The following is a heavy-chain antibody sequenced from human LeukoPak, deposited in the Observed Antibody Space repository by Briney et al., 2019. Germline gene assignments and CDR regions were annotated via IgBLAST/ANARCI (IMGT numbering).Heavy chain of an antibody. CDR3: ARVITIFGVVNRFDP. CDR1: GFTFSSYA. J-gene: IGHJ5*02. CDR2: ISYDGSNK. V-gene: IGHV3-30*14. Sequence: GGSLRLSCAASGFTFSSYAMHWVRQAPGKGLEWVAVISYDGSNKYYADSVKGRFTISRDNSKNTLYLQMNSLRAEDTAVYYCARVITIFGVVNRFDPWGQGTLVTVSS. D-gene: IGHD3-3*01.